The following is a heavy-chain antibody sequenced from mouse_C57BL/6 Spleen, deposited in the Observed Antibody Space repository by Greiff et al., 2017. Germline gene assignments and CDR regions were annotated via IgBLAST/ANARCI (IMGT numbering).Heavy chain of an antibody. D-gene: IGHD1-1*01. CDR3: ARSPFTTVVATRYFDV. Sequence: VQLQQPGAELVMPGASVKLSCKASGYTFTSYWMHWVKQRPGQGLEWIGEIDPSDSYTNYNQKFKGKSTLTVDKSSSTAYMQLSSLTSEDSAVYYCARSPFTTVVATRYFDVWGTGTTVTVSS. CDR2: IDPSDSYT. V-gene: IGHV1-69*01. J-gene: IGHJ1*03. CDR1: GYTFTSYW.